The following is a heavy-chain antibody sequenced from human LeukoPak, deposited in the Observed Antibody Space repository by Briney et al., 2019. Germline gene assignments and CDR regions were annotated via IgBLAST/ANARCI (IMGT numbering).Heavy chain of an antibody. D-gene: IGHD3-16*01. Sequence: GGSLRLSCAASGFTFSSYVMNWVRQAPGKGLEWVSVISGSGGSTHYADSVKGRFTISRDNSKNTLYLQMNSLRAEDTAVYFCARDHSNYAYLQHWGQGTLVTVSS. CDR2: ISGSGGST. CDR3: ARDHSNYAYLQH. CDR1: GFTFSSYV. V-gene: IGHV3-23*01. J-gene: IGHJ1*01.